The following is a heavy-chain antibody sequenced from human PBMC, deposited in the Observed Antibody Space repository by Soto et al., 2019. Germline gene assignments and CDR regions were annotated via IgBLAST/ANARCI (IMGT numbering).Heavy chain of an antibody. CDR1: GFTFRNYN. J-gene: IGHJ6*02. CDR2: ISTGGAYM. D-gene: IGHD3-3*01. CDR3: ARDWTGDTCPCLDV. V-gene: IGHV3-21*04. Sequence: EVQLVESGGGLVKAGGSLRLFCTASGFTFRNYNMNWVRQAPGKGLEWVSSISTGGAYMFYADSVKGRFTISRDNSKNTLFLQMNSLRVEDTAIYYCARDWTGDTCPCLDVWGQGTTVSVSS.